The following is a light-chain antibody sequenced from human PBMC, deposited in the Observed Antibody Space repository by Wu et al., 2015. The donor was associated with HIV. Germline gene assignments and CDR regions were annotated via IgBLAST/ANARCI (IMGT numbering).Light chain of an antibody. CDR3: HQYGSLPFT. CDR2: AAS. CDR1: QTVPNNF. Sequence: ETVLTQSPGTLSLSPGEGATLSCKASQTVPNNFLAWYQHKPGQAPKLLIYAASGRATGTPDRFTGRGSGTQFTLTISRLEPDDFAVHICHQYGSLPFTFGGGT. J-gene: IGKJ4*01. V-gene: IGKV3-20*01.